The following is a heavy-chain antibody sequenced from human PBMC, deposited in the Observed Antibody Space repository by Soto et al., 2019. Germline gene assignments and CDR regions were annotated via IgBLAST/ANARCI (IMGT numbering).Heavy chain of an antibody. CDR2: IYYSGST. CDR1: GGSISSSSYY. V-gene: IGHV4-39*01. CDR3: ERRSKYSSSPADAFDI. Sequence: SETLSLTCTVSGGSISSSSYYWGWIRQPPGKGLEWIGSIYYSGSTYYNPSLKSRVTISVDTSKNQFSLKLSSVTAADTAVYYCERRSKYSSSPADAFDIWGQGTMVTVS. D-gene: IGHD6-6*01. J-gene: IGHJ3*02.